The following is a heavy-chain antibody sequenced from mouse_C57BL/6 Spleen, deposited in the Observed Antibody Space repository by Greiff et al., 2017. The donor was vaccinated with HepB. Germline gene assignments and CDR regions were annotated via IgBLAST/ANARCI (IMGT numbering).Heavy chain of an antibody. CDR1: GYAFSSYW. CDR3: ARRGSSYPHCYFDV. V-gene: IGHV1-80*01. D-gene: IGHD1-1*01. Sequence: QVQLQQSGAELVKPGASVKISCKASGYAFSSYWMNWVKQRPGKGLEWIGQIYPGDGDTNYNGKFKGKATLTADKSSSTAYMQISSLTSEDSAVYVWARRGSSYPHCYFDVWGTGTTVTVSS. CDR2: IYPGDGDT. J-gene: IGHJ1*03.